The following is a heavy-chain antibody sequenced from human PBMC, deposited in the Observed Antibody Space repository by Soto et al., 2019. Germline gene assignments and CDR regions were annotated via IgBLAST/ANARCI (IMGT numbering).Heavy chain of an antibody. D-gene: IGHD6-6*01. J-gene: IGHJ6*02. V-gene: IGHV3-48*02. CDR2: ISSSSSTI. Sequence: QPGGSLRLSCAASGFTFSSYGMSWVRQAPGKGLEWVSYISSSSSTIYYADSVKGRFTISRDNAKNSLYLQMNSLRDEDTAVYYCARSIAARQGYNYYYGMDVWGQGTTVTVSS. CDR1: GFTFSSYG. CDR3: ARSIAARQGYNYYYGMDV.